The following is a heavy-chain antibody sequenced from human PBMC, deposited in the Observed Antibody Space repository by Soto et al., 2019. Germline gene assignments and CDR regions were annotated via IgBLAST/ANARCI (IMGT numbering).Heavy chain of an antibody. V-gene: IGHV3-23*01. D-gene: IGHD1-20*01. Sequence: GGSLRLSCAASGFTFSSYAMSWVRQAPGKGLEWDSAISGSGGSTYYADSVKGRFTISRDNSKNTLYLQMNSLRAEDTAVYYCAKIPRYNWNPPLGIDYWGQGTLVTGSS. CDR1: GFTFSSYA. CDR2: ISGSGGST. CDR3: AKIPRYNWNPPLGIDY. J-gene: IGHJ4*02.